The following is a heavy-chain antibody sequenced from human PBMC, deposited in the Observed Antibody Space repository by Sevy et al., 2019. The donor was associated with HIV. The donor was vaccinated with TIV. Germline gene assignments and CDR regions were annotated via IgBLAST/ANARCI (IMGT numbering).Heavy chain of an antibody. CDR1: GYTFTGYY. V-gene: IGHV1-2*02. CDR2: INPDSGCP. Sequence: ASVKVSCKASGYTFTGYYMHWMRQAPGQGLEWMGWINPDSGCPIYAPKFQGRVTLTRDTSISTAYMDLSRLKSDDTAVYYCVRDDRDGYFEYWGQGTLVTVSS. J-gene: IGHJ4*02. CDR3: VRDDRDGYFEY.